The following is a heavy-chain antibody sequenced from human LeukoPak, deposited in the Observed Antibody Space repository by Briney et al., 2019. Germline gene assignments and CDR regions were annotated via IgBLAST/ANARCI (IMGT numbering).Heavy chain of an antibody. CDR3: AKDRGDSSGYYLYDAFDI. V-gene: IGHV3-23*01. D-gene: IGHD3-22*01. CDR1: GFTFSSYG. J-gene: IGHJ3*02. Sequence: GGSLRLSCAASGFTFSSYGMSWVRQAPGKGLEWVSAISGSGGSTYYADSVKGRFTISRDNSKNTLYLQMNSLRAEDTAVYYCAKDRGDSSGYYLYDAFDIWGQGTMVTVSS. CDR2: ISGSGGST.